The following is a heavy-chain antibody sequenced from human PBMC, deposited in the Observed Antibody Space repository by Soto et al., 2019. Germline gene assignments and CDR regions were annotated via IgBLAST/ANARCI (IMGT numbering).Heavy chain of an antibody. J-gene: IGHJ4*02. CDR1: GYTFASYG. V-gene: IGHV1-18*01. CDR2: ISAYNGNT. Sequence: ASVKVSCKASGYTFASYGISWVRQAPGQGLEWMGWISAYNGNTNYAQKLQGRVTMTTDTSTSTAYMELRSLRSDDTAVHYCARDESCSGWYDPRPYTLAYSGQGTLVTVSS. D-gene: IGHD6-19*01. CDR3: ARDESCSGWYDPRPYTLAY.